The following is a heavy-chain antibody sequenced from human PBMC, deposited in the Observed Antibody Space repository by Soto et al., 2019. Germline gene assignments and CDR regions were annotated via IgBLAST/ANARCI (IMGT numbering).Heavy chain of an antibody. V-gene: IGHV5-10-1*01. CDR3: AIPIVDGYYGMDV. CDR1: GYSFTSYW. Sequence: GESLKIACNGSGYSFTSYWISWVRQMPGKGLEWMGRIDPSDSYTNYSPSFQGHVTISADKSISTAYLQWSSLKASDTAMYYCAIPIVDGYYGMDVWGQGTTVTVSS. J-gene: IGHJ6*02. CDR2: IDPSDSYT. D-gene: IGHD1-26*01.